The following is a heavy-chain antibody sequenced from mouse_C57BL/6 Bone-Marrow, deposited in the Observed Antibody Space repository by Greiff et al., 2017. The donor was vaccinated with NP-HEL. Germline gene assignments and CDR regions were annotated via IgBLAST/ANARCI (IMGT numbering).Heavy chain of an antibody. J-gene: IGHJ1*03. V-gene: IGHV1-72*01. CDR2: IDPNGGGT. CDR1: GYTFTSYW. D-gene: IGHD1-1*01. CDR3: ARYYYCSSGWYCDV. Sequence: QVQLQQPGADLVKPGASVKLSCKASGYTFTSYWMHWVKQRPGRGLEWIGRIDPNGGGTKYNEKFKSKATLTVDKPSSTAYMQLSSLTSEDSAVYYCARYYYCSSGWYCDVWDTGTTVTVTS.